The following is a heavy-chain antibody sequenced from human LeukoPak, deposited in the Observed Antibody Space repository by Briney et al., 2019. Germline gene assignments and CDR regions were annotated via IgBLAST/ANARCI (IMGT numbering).Heavy chain of an antibody. CDR2: ISIYSGNT. CDR3: ARDPGGTWGFDY. CDR1: GYTFTSHG. J-gene: IGHJ4*02. V-gene: IGHV1-18*01. D-gene: IGHD7-27*01. Sequence: ASVTVSCKASGYTFTSHGLSWARQAPGQGLEWMGWISIYSGNTNYAQKFQDRISMTTDTSTSTAYMELRSLKSDDTAVYYCARDPGGTWGFDYWGQGALVTVSS.